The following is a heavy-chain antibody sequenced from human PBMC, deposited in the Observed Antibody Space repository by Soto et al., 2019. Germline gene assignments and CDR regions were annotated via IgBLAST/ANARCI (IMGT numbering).Heavy chain of an antibody. V-gene: IGHV1-69*01. CDR2: IIPICGTA. Sequence: QVQLVQAGAEVKKPGSSVKVSCKASGGTFSSYAISWVRQATGQGLEWMGGIIPICGTANYAQKFQGRVTITADESTSTAYMELSRLRSEDTAVYYCARARADTLSGRELPAFDIWGQGTMVTVSS. D-gene: IGHD1-26*01. J-gene: IGHJ3*02. CDR3: ARARADTLSGRELPAFDI. CDR1: GGTFSSYA.